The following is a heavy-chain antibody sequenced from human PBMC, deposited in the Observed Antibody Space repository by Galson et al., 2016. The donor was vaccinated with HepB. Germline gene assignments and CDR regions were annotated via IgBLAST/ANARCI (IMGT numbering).Heavy chain of an antibody. CDR2: ISRSGDST. D-gene: IGHD1-1*01. CDR3: VQGSTAPAV. Sequence: SLRLSCAASGFTFSSYSMNWVRQAPGKGLEVVSSISRSGDSTDYADSVKGRFTISRDNSQDTLSLQMNSLTADDTAIYYCVQGSTAPAVWGQGTTVTVSS. J-gene: IGHJ6*02. CDR1: GFTFSSYS. V-gene: IGHV3-23*01.